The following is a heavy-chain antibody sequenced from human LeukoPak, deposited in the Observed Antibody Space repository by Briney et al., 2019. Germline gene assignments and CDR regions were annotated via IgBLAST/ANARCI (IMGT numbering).Heavy chain of an antibody. D-gene: IGHD6-13*01. J-gene: IGHJ4*02. CDR3: AKDIATGIGLVDY. V-gene: IGHV3-9*01. Sequence: GGSLRLSCAASGFTFDDYAMHWVRQAPGKGLEWVSGISWNSGSIGYADSVKGRFTISRDNAKNSLYLQMNSLRAEDTALYYCAKDIATGIGLVDYWGQGTLVTVSS. CDR1: GFTFDDYA. CDR2: ISWNSGSI.